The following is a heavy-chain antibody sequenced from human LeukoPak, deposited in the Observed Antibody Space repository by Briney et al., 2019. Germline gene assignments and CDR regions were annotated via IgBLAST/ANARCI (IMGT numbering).Heavy chain of an antibody. CDR1: GGSISSSSYY. CDR3: SRAVAGSVGWFDP. D-gene: IGHD6-19*01. J-gene: IGHJ5*02. V-gene: IGHV4-39*07. Sequence: SETLSLTCTVSGGSISSSSYYWGWIRQPPGKGLEWIGSIHYSGSTNYNPSLKSRVTISVDTSKNQFSLKLSSVTAADTAVYLCSRAVAGSVGWFDPWGQGTLVTVSS. CDR2: IHYSGST.